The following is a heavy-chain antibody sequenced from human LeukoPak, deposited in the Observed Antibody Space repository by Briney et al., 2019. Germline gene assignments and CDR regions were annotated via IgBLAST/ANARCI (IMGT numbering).Heavy chain of an antibody. V-gene: IGHV3-30*18. Sequence: PGGSLRLSCAASGFTFSSYGMHWVRHAPGKGLEWVAVISYDGSNKYYADSVKGRFTISRDNSKNTLYLQMNSLRAEDTAVYYCAKSGRYCSGGSCYYYGMDVWGQGTTVTVSS. CDR2: ISYDGSNK. CDR3: AKSGRYCSGGSCYYYGMDV. J-gene: IGHJ6*02. D-gene: IGHD2-15*01. CDR1: GFTFSSYG.